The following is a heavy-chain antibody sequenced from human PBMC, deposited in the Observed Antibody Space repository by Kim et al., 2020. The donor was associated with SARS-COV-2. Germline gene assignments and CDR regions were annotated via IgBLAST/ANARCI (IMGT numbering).Heavy chain of an antibody. CDR2: IRSKAYGGTT. V-gene: IGHV3-49*04. CDR3: TRAGYSGYDSRDY. J-gene: IGHJ4*02. D-gene: IGHD5-12*01. Sequence: GGSLRLSCTAYGFTFGDYAMSWVRQAPGKGLEWVGFIRSKAYGGTTEYAASVKGRFTISRDDSKSIAYLQMNSLKTEDTAVYYCTRAGYSGYDSRDYWGQGTLVTVSS. CDR1: GFTFGDYA.